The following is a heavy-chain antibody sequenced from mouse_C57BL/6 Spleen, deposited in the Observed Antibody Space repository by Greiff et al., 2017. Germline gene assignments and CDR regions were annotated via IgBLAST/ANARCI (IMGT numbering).Heavy chain of an antibody. CDR3: ARHEEGALYSNYDAMDY. Sequence: QVQLQQSGAELVKPGASVKLSCKASGYTFTEYTIHWVKQRSGQGLEWIGWFYPGSGSIKYNEKFKDKATLTADKSSSTVYMELSRLTSEDSAVYFCARHEEGALYSNYDAMDYWGQGTSVTVSS. CDR2: FYPGSGSI. J-gene: IGHJ4*01. V-gene: IGHV1-62-2*01. D-gene: IGHD2-5*01. CDR1: GYTFTEYT.